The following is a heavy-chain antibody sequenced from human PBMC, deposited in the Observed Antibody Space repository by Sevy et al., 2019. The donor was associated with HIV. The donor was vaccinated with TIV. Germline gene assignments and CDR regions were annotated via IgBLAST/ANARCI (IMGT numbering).Heavy chain of an antibody. CDR1: GFAFSTHA. Sequence: GGSLRLSCAASGFAFSTHAMHWVRQAPGKGLEWVAVISYEGTETFYAASVEGRFTISRDNSKNMLSLQIDSLRPEDTAVYYCARDGGYSVKWYPLYWGHGTLVTVSS. CDR3: ARDGGYSVKWYPLY. V-gene: IGHV3-30-3*01. CDR2: ISYEGTET. J-gene: IGHJ4*01. D-gene: IGHD1-26*01.